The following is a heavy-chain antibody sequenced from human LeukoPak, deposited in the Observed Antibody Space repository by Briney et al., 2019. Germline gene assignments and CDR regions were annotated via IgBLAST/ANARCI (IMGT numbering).Heavy chain of an antibody. V-gene: IGHV3-30*18. D-gene: IGHD3-10*01. J-gene: IGHJ6*04. CDR1: GFTFSSYG. CDR2: ISYDGSNK. CDR3: AKGYYGSGSYVLMDV. Sequence: GGSLRLSCAASGFTFSSYGMHGVRQAPGRGLEWVAVISYDGSNKYYADSVKGRFTISRDNSKNTLYLQMNSLRAEDTAVYYCAKGYYGSGSYVLMDVWGKGTTVTVSS.